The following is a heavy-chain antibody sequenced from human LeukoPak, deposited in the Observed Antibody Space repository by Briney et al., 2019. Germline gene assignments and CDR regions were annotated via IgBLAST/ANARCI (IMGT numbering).Heavy chain of an antibody. CDR2: ISSSGSTI. CDR1: GFTFSSYE. CDR3: ARDMGTGSGWSLGGYFDY. D-gene: IGHD6-19*01. J-gene: IGHJ4*02. Sequence: PGGSLRLSCAASGFTFSSYEMNWVRQAPGKGLEWVSYISSSGSTIYYADSVKGRFTISRDNAKNSLYLQMNSLRAEDTAVYYCARDMGTGSGWSLGGYFDYWGQGTLVTVSS. V-gene: IGHV3-48*03.